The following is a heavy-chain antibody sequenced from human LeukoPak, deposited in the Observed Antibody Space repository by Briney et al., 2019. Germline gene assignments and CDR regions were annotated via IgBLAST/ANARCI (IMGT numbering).Heavy chain of an antibody. CDR3: AGDPIGGPIAAAGYNWFDP. CDR1: GFTFRNPW. D-gene: IGHD6-13*01. J-gene: IGHJ5*02. Sequence: PGGSLRLSCAGSGFTFRNPWMSWVRQAPGKGLEWVANIKQDGSEKYYVDSVKGRFTISRDNAKNSLYLQMNSLRAEDTAVYYCAGDPIGGPIAAAGYNWFDPWGQGTLVTVSS. V-gene: IGHV3-7*03. CDR2: IKQDGSEK.